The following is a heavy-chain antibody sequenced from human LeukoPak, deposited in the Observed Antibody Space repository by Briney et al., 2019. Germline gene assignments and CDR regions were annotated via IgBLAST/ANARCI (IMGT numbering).Heavy chain of an antibody. CDR2: IYTSGST. Sequence: TSQTLSLTCTVSGGSISSGSYYWSWIRQPAGKGLEWIGRIYTSGSTNYNPSLKSRVTISVDTSKNQFSLKLSSVTAADTAVYYCASGSYDFWSGYQCFQHWGQGTLVTVSS. V-gene: IGHV4-61*02. CDR1: GGSISSGSYY. D-gene: IGHD3-3*01. CDR3: ASGSYDFWSGYQCFQH. J-gene: IGHJ1*01.